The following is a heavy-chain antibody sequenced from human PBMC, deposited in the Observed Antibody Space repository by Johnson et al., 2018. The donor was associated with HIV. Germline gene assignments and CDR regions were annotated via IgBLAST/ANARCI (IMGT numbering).Heavy chain of an antibody. Sequence: QEQLVESGGGVVQPGRSLRLSCAASGFTFSSYAMHWVRQAPGKGLEWVAVISYDGSNKYYADSVKGRFTISRDNAKNSLYLQMNSLRAEDTALYYCAKDKRAAAGTIFVHDAFDIWGQGTMVTVSS. CDR1: GFTFSSYA. V-gene: IGHV3-30*04. J-gene: IGHJ3*02. CDR2: ISYDGSNK. CDR3: AKDKRAAAGTIFVHDAFDI. D-gene: IGHD6-13*01.